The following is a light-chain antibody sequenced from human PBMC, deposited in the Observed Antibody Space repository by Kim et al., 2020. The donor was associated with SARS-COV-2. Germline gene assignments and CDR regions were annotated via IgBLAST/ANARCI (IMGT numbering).Light chain of an antibody. Sequence: IQMTQSPSSLSASVGDRVTITCRASQGISSSLAWYQQNPGKAPKLLIYTASALQSGVPSRFSGSGSGTDFTLTISSLQPEDVATYYCQKYDSAPWTLAKGPRWKSN. CDR1: QGISSS. CDR3: QKYDSAPWT. CDR2: TAS. V-gene: IGKV1-27*01. J-gene: IGKJ1*01.